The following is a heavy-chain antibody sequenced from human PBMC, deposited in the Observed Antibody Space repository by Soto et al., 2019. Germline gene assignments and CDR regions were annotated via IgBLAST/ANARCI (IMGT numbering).Heavy chain of an antibody. Sequence: GGSLRLSCAASGFTFSSYAMSWVRQAPGKGLEWVSAISGSGGSTYYADSVKGRFTISRDNSKNTLYLQMNSLRAEDTAVYYCAKPVLDYSIPDDDRYFDYWGQGTLVTVS. CDR2: ISGSGGST. CDR3: AKPVLDYSIPDDDRYFDY. V-gene: IGHV3-23*01. D-gene: IGHD4-4*01. J-gene: IGHJ4*02. CDR1: GFTFSSYA.